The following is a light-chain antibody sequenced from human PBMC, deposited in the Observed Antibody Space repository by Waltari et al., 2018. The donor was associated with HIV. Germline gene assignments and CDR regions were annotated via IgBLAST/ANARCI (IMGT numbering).Light chain of an antibody. CDR3: QQYNNWLRT. J-gene: IGKJ1*01. Sequence: EIVMTQSPATLSVSPGERATLSCRASQSVSSNLAWYQQKPGQAPRLLIYGASTRATDIPARFSGSGSGTEFTLTIGSLQSEDFAVYYCQQYNNWLRTFGQGTKVEIK. V-gene: IGKV3-15*01. CDR2: GAS. CDR1: QSVSSN.